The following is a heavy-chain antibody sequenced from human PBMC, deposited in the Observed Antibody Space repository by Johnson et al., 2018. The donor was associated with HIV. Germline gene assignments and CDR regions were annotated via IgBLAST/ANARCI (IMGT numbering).Heavy chain of an antibody. Sequence: QVQLGECGGGVVQPGRSLRLSCAASGFTFSSYGMQWVRQAPGKGLEWVAVMWYDGSNEDYADSVQGRFTISRDNSENTLFLQMNSLGAEDTAVYYCAKERGGGWYGEYNFDIWGQGTMVTVSS. CDR1: GFTFSSYG. CDR3: AKERGGGWYGEYNFDI. J-gene: IGHJ3*02. CDR2: MWYDGSNE. D-gene: IGHD6-19*01. V-gene: IGHV3-30*18.